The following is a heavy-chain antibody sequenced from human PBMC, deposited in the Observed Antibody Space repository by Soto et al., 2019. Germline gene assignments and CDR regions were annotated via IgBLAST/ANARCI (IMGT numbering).Heavy chain of an antibody. D-gene: IGHD3-9*01. CDR2: ISGSGGST. J-gene: IGHJ6*02. Sequence: PGGSLRLSCAASGFTFSSYAMSWVRQAPGKGLEWVSAISGSGGSTYYADSVKGRFTISRDNSKNTLYLQMNSLRAEDTAVYYCAKGTFDWLYYSGMDVWGQGTTVTVSS. V-gene: IGHV3-23*01. CDR3: AKGTFDWLYYSGMDV. CDR1: GFTFSSYA.